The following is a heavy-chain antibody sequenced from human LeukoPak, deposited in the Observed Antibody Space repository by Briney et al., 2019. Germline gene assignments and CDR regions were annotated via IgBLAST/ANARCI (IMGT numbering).Heavy chain of an antibody. J-gene: IGHJ4*02. D-gene: IGHD6-13*01. CDR3: ARDSADIAAAGTGDY. Sequence: GGSLRLSCTASGFTFDDYAMYWVRQVPGKGLEWVSGISWNGDVKAYGDSVKGRFAISRDNAKNSLYLQMNSLRAEDTAVYYCARDSADIAAAGTGDYWGQGTLVTVSS. V-gene: IGHV3-9*01. CDR2: ISWNGDVK. CDR1: GFTFDDYA.